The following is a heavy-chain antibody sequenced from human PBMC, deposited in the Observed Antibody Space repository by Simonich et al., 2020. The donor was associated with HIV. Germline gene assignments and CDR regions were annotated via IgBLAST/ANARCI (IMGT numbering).Heavy chain of an antibody. J-gene: IGHJ4*02. Sequence: QVQLQQWGAGLLKPSETLSLTCAVYGGSFSGYYWSWIRQPPGKGLEWIGEINHSGSTNSNPSLTSRVTISVDTSKNQFSLKLSSVTAADTAVYYCARGFYQRLYYFDYWGQGTLVTVSS. CDR3: ARGFYQRLYYFDY. V-gene: IGHV4-34*01. D-gene: IGHD2-2*01. CDR2: INHSGST. CDR1: GGSFSGYY.